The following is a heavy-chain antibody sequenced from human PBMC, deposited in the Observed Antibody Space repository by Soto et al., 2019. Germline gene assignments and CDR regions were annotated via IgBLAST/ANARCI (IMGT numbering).Heavy chain of an antibody. CDR2: IWYDGSNK. D-gene: IGHD2-21*01. CDR3: ARNSLRGYYYMDV. Sequence: QVQLVESGGGVVQPGRSLRLSCAASGFTFSSYGMHWVRQAPGKGLEWVAVIWYDGSNKYYADSVKGRFTISRDNSKNTLYLQMNSLRAEDTAVYYCARNSLRGYYYMDVWGKGTTVTVSS. CDR1: GFTFSSYG. J-gene: IGHJ6*03. V-gene: IGHV3-33*01.